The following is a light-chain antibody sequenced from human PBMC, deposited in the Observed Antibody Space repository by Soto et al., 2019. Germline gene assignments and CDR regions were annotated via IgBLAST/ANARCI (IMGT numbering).Light chain of an antibody. J-gene: IGLJ2*01. CDR3: AAWDDSLTGVV. CDR1: SSNIGSNS. CDR2: SDN. Sequence: QSVLTQPPSASGTPGQRVTISCSGSSSNIGSNSVNWYQQLPKTAPKLLIYSDNQRPSGVPDRFSGSKSGTSASLAINGLQSEDEADYYCAAWDDSLTGVVFGGGTKLT. V-gene: IGLV1-44*01.